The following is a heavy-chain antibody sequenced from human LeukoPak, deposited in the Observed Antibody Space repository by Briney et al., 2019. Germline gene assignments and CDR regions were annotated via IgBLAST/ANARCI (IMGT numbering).Heavy chain of an antibody. CDR2: IKAKVHGETT. CDR3: TTDRWELLNY. D-gene: IGHD1-26*01. V-gene: IGHV3-15*01. CDR1: GFTFSHAQ. J-gene: IGHJ4*02. Sequence: GGSLRLSCVASGFTFSHAQMAWVRQAPGKGLEWVGRIKAKVHGETTDYAAPVKGRFTISRDDSKNTLFLQMNSLKIEDTAVYYCTTDRWELLNYWGQGTLVTVSP.